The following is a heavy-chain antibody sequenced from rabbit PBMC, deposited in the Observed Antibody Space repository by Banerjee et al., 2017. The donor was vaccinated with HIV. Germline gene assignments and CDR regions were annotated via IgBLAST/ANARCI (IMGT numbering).Heavy chain of an antibody. V-gene: IGHV1S40*01. CDR2: IYTGSSGST. D-gene: IGHD4-1*01. CDR1: GFSFSSNYY. Sequence: QSLEESGGDLVKPGASLTLTCTASGFSFSSNYYMCWVRQAPGKGLEWIACIYTGSSGSTYYANWAKGRFTISKTSSTTVTLQMTSLTAADTATYFCARDLAGVIGWNFNLWGPGTLVTVS. CDR3: ARDLAGVIGWNFNL. J-gene: IGHJ4*01.